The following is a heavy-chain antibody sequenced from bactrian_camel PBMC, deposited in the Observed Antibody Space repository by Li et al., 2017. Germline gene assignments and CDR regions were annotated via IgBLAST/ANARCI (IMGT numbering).Heavy chain of an antibody. V-gene: IGHV3S7*01. D-gene: IGHD6*01. CDR2: TFVDGSQT. CDR3: AAGPWYTDEYKY. J-gene: IGHJ4*01. CDR1: GFTFSSSS. Sequence: HVQLVESGGGLVQAGGSLRLSCTVSGFTFSSSSMHWVRQAPGKGMEWVSSTFVDGSQTYYADFVKGRFTISRDNTKNTVYLQMISLESEDTALYYCAAGPWYTDEYKYWGQGTQVTVS.